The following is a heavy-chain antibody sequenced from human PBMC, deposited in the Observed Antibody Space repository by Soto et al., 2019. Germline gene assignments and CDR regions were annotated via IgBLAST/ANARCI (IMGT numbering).Heavy chain of an antibody. Sequence: GGSLRLSCAASGFTVSSNYMSWVRQAPGKGLEWVSVIYSGGSTYYADSVKGRFTISRDNSKNTLYLQMNSLRAEDTAVYYCARCRGTSLYYYYYGMDVWGQGTTVTVSS. CDR2: IYSGGST. J-gene: IGHJ6*02. V-gene: IGHV3-53*01. D-gene: IGHD3-16*01. CDR1: GFTVSSNY. CDR3: ARCRGTSLYYYYYGMDV.